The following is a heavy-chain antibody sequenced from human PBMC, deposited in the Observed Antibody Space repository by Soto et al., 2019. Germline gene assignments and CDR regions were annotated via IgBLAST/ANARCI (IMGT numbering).Heavy chain of an antibody. CDR1: GGSISSSNW. CDR3: ARRGDYDILTGYYGRFDP. J-gene: IGHJ5*02. V-gene: IGHV4-4*02. CDR2: IYHSGST. D-gene: IGHD3-9*01. Sequence: SETLSLTCAVSGGSISSSNWWSWVRQPPGKGLEWIGEIYHSGSTNYNPSLKSRVTISVDKSKNQFSLKLSSVTAADTAVYYCARRGDYDILTGYYGRFDPWGQGALVTVSS.